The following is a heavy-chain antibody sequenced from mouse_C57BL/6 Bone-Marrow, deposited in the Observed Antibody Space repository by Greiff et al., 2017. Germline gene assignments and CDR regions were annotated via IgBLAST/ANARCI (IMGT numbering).Heavy chain of an antibody. V-gene: IGHV1-19*01. CDR3: ARPFTTVVEWYFDV. D-gene: IGHD1-1*01. CDR2: INPYNGGT. Sequence: EVQLQQSGPVLVKPGASVKMSCKASGYTFTDYYMNWVKQSHGKSLEWIGVINPYNGGTSYNQKFKGKDTLTVDKSSSTAYMELNSLTSEDSAVYYCARPFTTVVEWYFDVWGTGTTVTVSS. J-gene: IGHJ1*03. CDR1: GYTFTDYY.